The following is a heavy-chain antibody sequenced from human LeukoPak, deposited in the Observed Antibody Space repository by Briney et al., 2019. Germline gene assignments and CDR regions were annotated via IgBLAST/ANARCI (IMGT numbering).Heavy chain of an antibody. CDR1: GFTFSSYA. J-gene: IGHJ4*02. Sequence: TGGSLRLSCAASGFTFSSYAMSWIRQPPGKGLEWIGEINHSGSTNYNPSLKSRVTISVDTSKNQFSLKLSSVTAADTAVYYCARGGVHDYGVDYWGQGTLVTVSS. V-gene: IGHV4-34*01. CDR3: ARGGVHDYGVDY. D-gene: IGHD4-17*01. CDR2: INHSGST.